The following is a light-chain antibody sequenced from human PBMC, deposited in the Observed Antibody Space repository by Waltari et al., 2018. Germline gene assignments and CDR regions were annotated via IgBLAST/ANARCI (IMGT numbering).Light chain of an antibody. CDR2: GAS. V-gene: IGKV3-15*01. CDR3: QQLHSYPIT. CDR1: QSVSSN. Sequence: EIVLTQSPATLSVSPGERATLSCRASQSVSSNLAVYQQKPGQAPRLLIYGASTRTTGLPARFSGRVSGTEFTLTISSLQSEDFATYYCQQLHSYPITFGQGTRLEIK. J-gene: IGKJ5*01.